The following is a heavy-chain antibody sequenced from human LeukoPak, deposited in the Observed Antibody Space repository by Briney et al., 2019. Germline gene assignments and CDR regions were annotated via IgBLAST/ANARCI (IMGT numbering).Heavy chain of an antibody. CDR1: GGSISSSAYH. J-gene: IGHJ5*02. CDR2: IHYSGST. D-gene: IGHD3-22*01. Sequence: ASETLSLTCSVSGGSISSSAYHWGWIRQPPGKGLEWVGSIHYSGSTYYNPSLKGRVTISVDTSKNQFSLKLSSVTAADTAVYYCARWSSDPYDSSGYYPNWFDPWGQGTLVTVSS. CDR3: ARWSSDPYDSSGYYPNWFDP. V-gene: IGHV4-39*01.